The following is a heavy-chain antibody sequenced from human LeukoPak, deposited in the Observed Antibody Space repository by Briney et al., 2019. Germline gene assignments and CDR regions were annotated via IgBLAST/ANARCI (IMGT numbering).Heavy chain of an antibody. V-gene: IGHV4-39*01. CDR1: GGPISSSSYY. J-gene: IGHJ4*02. CDR3: ARLNSLDTAMVDY. CDR2: IYYSGST. Sequence: SETLSLTCTVSGGPISSSSYYWGWIRQPPGKGLEWIGSIYYSGSTYYNPSLKSRVTISVDTSKNQFSLKLSSVTAADTAVYYCARLNSLDTAMVDYWGQGTLVTVSS. D-gene: IGHD5-18*01.